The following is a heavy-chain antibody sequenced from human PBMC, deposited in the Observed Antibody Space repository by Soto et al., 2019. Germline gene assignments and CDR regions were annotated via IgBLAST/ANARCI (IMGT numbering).Heavy chain of an antibody. CDR3: ARVFDGDYVFDY. CDR2: IYYSGST. CDR1: GGSISSGDYY. D-gene: IGHD4-17*01. J-gene: IGHJ4*02. Sequence: QVQLQESGPGLVKPSQTLSLTCTVSGGSISSGDYYWSWIRQPPGKGLEWIGYIYYSGSTYYNPSLKSRVTIAVDTSKNQFSLKLSSVTASYTAVYYCARVFDGDYVFDYWGQGTLVTVSS. V-gene: IGHV4-30-4*01.